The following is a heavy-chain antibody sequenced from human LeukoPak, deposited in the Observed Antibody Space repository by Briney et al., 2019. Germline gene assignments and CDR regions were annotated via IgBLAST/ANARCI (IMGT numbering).Heavy chain of an antibody. CDR3: ASGRRREDYDSWSGYYTALYFDY. Sequence: KPGGSLRLSCAASGFTFSDYYMSWIRQAPGKGLEWVSYISSSGSTIYYADSVKGRFTISRDNAKNPLYLQMNSLRAEDTAVYYCASGRRREDYDSWSGYYTALYFDYWGQGTLVTVSS. J-gene: IGHJ4*02. CDR1: GFTFSDYY. V-gene: IGHV3-11*04. D-gene: IGHD3-3*01. CDR2: ISSSGSTI.